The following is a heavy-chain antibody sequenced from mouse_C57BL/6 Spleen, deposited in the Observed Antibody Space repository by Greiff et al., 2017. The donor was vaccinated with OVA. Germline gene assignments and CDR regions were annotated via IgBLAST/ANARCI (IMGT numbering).Heavy chain of an antibody. CDR3: TRGGDGYYAWFAY. CDR2: IDPETGGT. J-gene: IGHJ3*01. CDR1: GYTFPDYE. D-gene: IGHD2-3*01. V-gene: IGHV1-15*01. Sequence: VQLQQSGAELVRPGASVTLSCKASGYTFPDYEMHWVKQTPVHGLEWIGAIDPETGGTAYNQKFKGKAILTADKSSSTAYMELRSLTSEDSAVYYCTRGGDGYYAWFAYWGQGTLVTVSA.